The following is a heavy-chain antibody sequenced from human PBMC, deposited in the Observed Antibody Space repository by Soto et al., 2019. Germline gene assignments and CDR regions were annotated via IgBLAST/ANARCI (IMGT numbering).Heavy chain of an antibody. Sequence: PGGSLRLSCAASGFTFSSYGMHWVRQAPGKGLEWVAVIWYDGSNKYYADSVKGRFTISRDNSKNTLYLQMNSLRAEDTAVYYCARGITMVRGVIMSYYYYYGMDVWGQGTTVTVSS. CDR3: ARGITMVRGVIMSYYYYYGMDV. D-gene: IGHD3-10*01. V-gene: IGHV3-33*01. CDR1: GFTFSSYG. J-gene: IGHJ6*02. CDR2: IWYDGSNK.